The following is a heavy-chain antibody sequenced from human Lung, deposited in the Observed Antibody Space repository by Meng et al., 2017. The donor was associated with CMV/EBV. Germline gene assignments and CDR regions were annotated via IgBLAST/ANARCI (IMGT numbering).Heavy chain of an antibody. V-gene: IGHV3-72*01. CDR2: VGNKVSRYST. CDR3: TKGYSGIDVYAFDV. CDR1: GFIFSDHY. D-gene: IGHD1-26*01. Sequence: SLKISXAGSGFIFSDHYIDWVRQAPGKGLQWVGRVGNKVSRYSTEFAASVTDRFSFSRDDSENSVYLQMHSLKIEDTAVYYCTKGYSGIDVYAFDVWGPGTKATVSS. J-gene: IGHJ3*01.